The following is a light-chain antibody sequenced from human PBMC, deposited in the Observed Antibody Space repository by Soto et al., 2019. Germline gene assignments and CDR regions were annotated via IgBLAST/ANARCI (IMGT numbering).Light chain of an antibody. V-gene: IGLV2-11*01. Sequence: LTQPRSVSGSPGQSVTISCTGTSSDIGTYNYVSWYQQHPGKAPKLMISDVTKRPSGVPGRFSGSKSGNTASLTISGLQAEDEADYYCFSYAGYYTLLFGGGTKVTAL. CDR1: SSDIGTYNY. CDR2: DVT. J-gene: IGLJ2*01. CDR3: FSYAGYYTLL.